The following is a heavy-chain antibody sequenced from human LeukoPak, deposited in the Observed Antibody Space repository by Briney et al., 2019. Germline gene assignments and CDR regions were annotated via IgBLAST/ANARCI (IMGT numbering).Heavy chain of an antibody. CDR3: ANDLETLVGWFGELPY. CDR1: GFTFSSYA. D-gene: IGHD3-10*01. J-gene: IGHJ4*02. CDR2: ISGSGGST. Sequence: PGGSLRLSCAASGFTFSSYAMSWVRQAPGKGLEWVSAISGSGGSTYYADSVKGRFTISRDNSKNMPYLQMNSLRAEDTAVYYSANDLETLVGWFGELPYWGQGTLVTVSS. V-gene: IGHV3-23*01.